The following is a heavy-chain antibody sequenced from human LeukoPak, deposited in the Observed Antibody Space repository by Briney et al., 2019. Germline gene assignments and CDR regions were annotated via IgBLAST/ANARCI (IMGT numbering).Heavy chain of an antibody. CDR3: AREGGTMVRGVILHQGSNNWFDP. J-gene: IGHJ5*02. CDR1: GGSISSGDYY. CDR2: IFHSGST. V-gene: IGHV4-30-4*01. Sequence: SETLSLTCTVSGGSISSGDYYWSWIHQPPGKGLEWIGYIFHSGSTYYNPSLKSRVTISVDTSKNQFSLKLSSVTAADTAVYYCAREGGTMVRGVILHQGSNNWFDPWGQGTLVTVSS. D-gene: IGHD3-10*01.